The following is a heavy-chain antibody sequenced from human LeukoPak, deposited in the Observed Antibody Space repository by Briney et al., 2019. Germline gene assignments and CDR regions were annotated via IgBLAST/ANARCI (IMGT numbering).Heavy chain of an antibody. CDR2: LDSSGDR. CDR3: AKRIGRIAVAGAFDY. D-gene: IGHD6-19*01. CDR1: DFIVSTNY. V-gene: IGHV3-53*01. Sequence: GGSLRLSCIVSDFIVSTNYMTWVRQAPGKGLEWVALLDSSGDRYYADSVKGRFIISRDNSKNTLYLQLNSLRVEDTAVYYCAKRIGRIAVAGAFDYWGQGILVTVSS. J-gene: IGHJ4*02.